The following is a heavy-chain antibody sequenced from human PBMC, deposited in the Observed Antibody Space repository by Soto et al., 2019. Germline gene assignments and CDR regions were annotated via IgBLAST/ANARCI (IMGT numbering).Heavy chain of an antibody. CDR1: GGSFSGYY. V-gene: IGHV4-34*01. Sequence: SETLSLTCAVYGGSFSGYYWSWIRQPPGKGLEWIGEINHSGSTNYNPSLKSRVTISVDTSKTQFSLKLRSVTAADTAVYYCARRRGYSGYEAPGAFDIWGQGTMVTV. J-gene: IGHJ3*02. D-gene: IGHD5-12*01. CDR3: ARRRGYSGYEAPGAFDI. CDR2: INHSGST.